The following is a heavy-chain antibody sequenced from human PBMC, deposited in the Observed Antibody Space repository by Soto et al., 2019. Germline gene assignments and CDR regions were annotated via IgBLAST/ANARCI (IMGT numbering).Heavy chain of an antibody. CDR3: ARDQGITGTNYGMDV. D-gene: IGHD1-20*01. J-gene: IGHJ6*02. V-gene: IGHV1-3*01. Sequence: QVQLVQSGAEVKKPGASVKVSCKASGYTFTSYAMHWVRQAPGQRLEWMGWINAGNGNTKYSQKFQGRVTITRDTSASTAYMELSSLRSEDTAVYYCARDQGITGTNYGMDVWSQGTTVTVSS. CDR1: GYTFTSYA. CDR2: INAGNGNT.